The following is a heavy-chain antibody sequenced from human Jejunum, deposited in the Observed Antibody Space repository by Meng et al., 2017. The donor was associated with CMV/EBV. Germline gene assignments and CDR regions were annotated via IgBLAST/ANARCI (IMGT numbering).Heavy chain of an antibody. CDR1: GGPTGSSDYY. CDR2: IYYTGST. Sequence: TVSGGPTGSSDYYWGWIRQPQGGGLEWIGIIYYTGSTYYNPSLESRVSISIDTSKNQFSLKLRSVTAADTAVYFCARDSSRLYNYWGQGTLVTVSS. J-gene: IGHJ4*02. V-gene: IGHV4-39*07. D-gene: IGHD3-16*02. CDR3: ARDSSRLYNY.